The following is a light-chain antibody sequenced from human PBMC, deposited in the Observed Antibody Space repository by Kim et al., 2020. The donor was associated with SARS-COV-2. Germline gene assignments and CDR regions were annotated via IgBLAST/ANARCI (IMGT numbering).Light chain of an antibody. V-gene: IGKV3-11*01. CDR2: DAS. J-gene: IGKJ4*01. Sequence: SLSPGERATLSCRASQSVSRYLAWYQQKPGQAPSLLIYDASTRVTDIPARFSGSGSGTEFTLTISSLEPEDSAVYYCQQRTTWPLTFGGGTKLEI. CDR3: QQRTTWPLT. CDR1: QSVSRY.